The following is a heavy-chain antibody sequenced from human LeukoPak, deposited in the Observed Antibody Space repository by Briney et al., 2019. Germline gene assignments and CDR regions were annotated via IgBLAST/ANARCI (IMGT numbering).Heavy chain of an antibody. J-gene: IGHJ4*02. D-gene: IGHD3-3*02. V-gene: IGHV3-23*01. CDR2: ISGSGGST. CDR3: AKAGSIRFDY. Sequence: GGSLRLSCAASGFTFSSYGMSWVRQAPGKGLEWVSAISGSGGSTYYADSVKGRFTISRDNSKNTLYLQMSSLRAEDTAVYYCAKAGSIRFDYRGQGTLVTVSS. CDR1: GFTFSSYG.